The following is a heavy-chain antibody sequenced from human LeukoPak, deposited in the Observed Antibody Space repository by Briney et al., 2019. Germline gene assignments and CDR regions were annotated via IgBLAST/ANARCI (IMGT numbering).Heavy chain of an antibody. CDR1: GGSISSSSYY. CDR2: IYYSGST. J-gene: IGHJ4*02. CDR3: AGQRIQPPFDY. Sequence: SETLSLTCTVSGGSISSSSYYWGWIRQPPGKGLEWIGYIYYSGSTYYNPSLKSRVTISVDTSKNQFSLKLSSVTAADTAVYYCAGQRIQPPFDYWGQGTLVTVSS. D-gene: IGHD5-18*01. V-gene: IGHV4-31*03.